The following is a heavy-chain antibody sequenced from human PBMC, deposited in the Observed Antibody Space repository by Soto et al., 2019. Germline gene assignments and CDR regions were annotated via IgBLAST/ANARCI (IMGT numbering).Heavy chain of an antibody. J-gene: IGHJ6*02. Sequence: GGSLRLSCVASGFTVSSNYMSWVRQAPGKGLEWISVLHGDDTTSYADSVKSRFTISRDNSKNTLYLQMNSLRADDTAVYYCAKDEVGAIYYYYYGMDVWGQGTTVTVSS. D-gene: IGHD1-26*01. CDR2: LHGDDTT. CDR1: GFTVSSNY. CDR3: AKDEVGAIYYYYYGMDV. V-gene: IGHV3-66*01.